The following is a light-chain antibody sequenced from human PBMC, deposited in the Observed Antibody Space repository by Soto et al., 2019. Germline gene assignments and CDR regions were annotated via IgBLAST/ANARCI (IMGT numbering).Light chain of an antibody. Sequence: EIVLTQSPATLYLSPGERATLSCRASQSVGSFLAWYQQKPGQAPRLLIHDASHRATGIPARFSGSGSGTDFTLTISSLEPDDFALYFCQQRSDWSSITFGQGTRLEIK. J-gene: IGKJ5*01. CDR2: DAS. CDR3: QQRSDWSSIT. CDR1: QSVGSF. V-gene: IGKV3-11*01.